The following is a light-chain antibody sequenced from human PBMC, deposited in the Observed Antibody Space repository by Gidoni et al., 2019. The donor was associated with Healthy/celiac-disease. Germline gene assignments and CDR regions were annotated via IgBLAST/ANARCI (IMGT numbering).Light chain of an antibody. CDR3: QQYNNWQT. CDR1: QSVSIN. CDR2: GAS. V-gene: IGKV3-15*01. J-gene: IGKJ2*01. Sequence: EIVMTQSPATLSVSPGERATLSCRASQSVSINLAWYQQKPGQAPRLLIYGASTRATGIPARFSGSGSGTEFTLTISSLQSEDFAVYYCQQYNNWQTFGQGTKLEIK.